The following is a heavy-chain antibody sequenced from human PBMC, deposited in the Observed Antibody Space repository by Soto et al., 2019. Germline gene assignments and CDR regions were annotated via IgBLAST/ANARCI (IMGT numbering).Heavy chain of an antibody. Sequence: GSLRLSCAASGFTFSSYAMSWVRQAPGKGLEWVSAISGSGGSTYYADSVKGRFTISRDNSKNTLYLQMNSLRAEDTAVYYCRGDWNDGTGSWFDPWGQGTLVTVSS. V-gene: IGHV3-23*01. D-gene: IGHD1-1*01. CDR2: ISGSGGST. CDR1: GFTFSSYA. CDR3: RGDWNDGTGSWFDP. J-gene: IGHJ5*02.